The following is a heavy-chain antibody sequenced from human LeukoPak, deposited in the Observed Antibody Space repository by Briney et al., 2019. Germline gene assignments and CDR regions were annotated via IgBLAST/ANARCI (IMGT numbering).Heavy chain of an antibody. V-gene: IGHV1-24*01. CDR1: GYTLTELS. J-gene: IGHJ4*02. Sequence: ASVKVSCKVSGYTLTELSMHWVRQAPGKGLEWMGGFDVEGGETIYARKFQGRVTMTGDTSTDTAYMELSSLRSEDTAVYYCAALQFWGQGTPVTVSS. CDR3: AALQF. CDR2: FDVEGGET.